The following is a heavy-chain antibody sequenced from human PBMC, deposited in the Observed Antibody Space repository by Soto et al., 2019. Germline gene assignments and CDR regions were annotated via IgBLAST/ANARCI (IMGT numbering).Heavy chain of an antibody. CDR2: IWYDGSNK. Sequence: PGGSLSLSFAASGCRFSSFSINWVRQAPGKGLEWVAVIWYDGSNKYYADSVKGRFTISRDNSKNTLYLQMNSLRAEDTAVYYCARDPGVYGSGSYDRYNFGYWGQGTLITVSS. V-gene: IGHV3-33*08. CDR1: GCRFSSFS. J-gene: IGHJ4*02. D-gene: IGHD3-10*01. CDR3: ARDPGVYGSGSYDRYNFGY.